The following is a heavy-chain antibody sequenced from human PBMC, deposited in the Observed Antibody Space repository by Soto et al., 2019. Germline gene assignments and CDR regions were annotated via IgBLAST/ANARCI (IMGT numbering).Heavy chain of an antibody. CDR1: GGTFTTAA. J-gene: IGHJ4*02. CDR3: ARSNYYDSSGYYPRVFDY. Sequence: ASVKVSCKASGGTFTTAAISWVRQAPGQGLEWMGIINPSGGSTSYAQKFQGRVTMTRDTSTSTVYMELSSLRSEDTAVYYCARSNYYDSSGYYPRVFDYWGQGTLVTVSS. V-gene: IGHV1-46*01. CDR2: INPSGGST. D-gene: IGHD3-22*01.